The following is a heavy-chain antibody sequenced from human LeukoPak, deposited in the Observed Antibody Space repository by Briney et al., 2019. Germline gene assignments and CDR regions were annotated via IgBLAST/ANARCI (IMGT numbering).Heavy chain of an antibody. D-gene: IGHD3-10*01. J-gene: IGHJ5*02. CDR3: ATSFRAVNWFDP. Sequence: ASVKVSCKASGYTFTRYYMNWVRQAPAQGLEWMGIINPSGGSTNYAQKFQGRVTMTRDTSTNTIYMQVSSLRSEDTAVYYCATSFRAVNWFDPWGQGTLVTVSS. V-gene: IGHV1-46*01. CDR2: INPSGGST. CDR1: GYTFTRYY.